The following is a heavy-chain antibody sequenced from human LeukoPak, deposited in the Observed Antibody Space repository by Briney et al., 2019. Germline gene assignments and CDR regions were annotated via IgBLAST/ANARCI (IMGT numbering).Heavy chain of an antibody. CDR1: GFTFSSYS. Sequence: GESLRLSCAASGFTFSSYSMNWVRQAPGKGLEWVSYISSSSSTIYYADSVKGRFTISRDNAKNSLYLQMNSLRDEDTAVYYCARGAYPVTPDAFDIWGQGTMVTVSS. CDR2: ISSSSSTI. D-gene: IGHD4-17*01. V-gene: IGHV3-48*02. CDR3: ARGAYPVTPDAFDI. J-gene: IGHJ3*02.